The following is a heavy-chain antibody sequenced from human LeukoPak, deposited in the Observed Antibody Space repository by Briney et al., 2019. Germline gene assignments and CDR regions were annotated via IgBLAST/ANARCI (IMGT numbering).Heavy chain of an antibody. CDR3: ARSLRYYYDSSGYYSD. Sequence: SETLSLTCAVYGGSFSGYYWSGIRQPPGKGLEWIGEINHSGSTNYNPSLKSRVTISVDTSKNQFSLKLSSVTAADTAVYYCARSLRYYYDSSGYYSDWGQGTLVTVSS. CDR2: INHSGST. D-gene: IGHD3-22*01. CDR1: GGSFSGYY. J-gene: IGHJ4*02. V-gene: IGHV4-34*01.